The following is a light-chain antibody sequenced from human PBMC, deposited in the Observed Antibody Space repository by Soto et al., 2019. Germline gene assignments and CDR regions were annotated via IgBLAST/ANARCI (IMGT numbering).Light chain of an antibody. CDR2: QDS. Sequence: SYELTQPPSVSVSPGQTASINCSGDKLGDKYACWYQQKPGQSPVLVIYQDSKRSSGIPERFSGSNSGNTATLTIIGTQAMDEADYYCQSWDSSSVVFGRGTKLTVL. CDR3: QSWDSSSVV. CDR1: KLGDKY. V-gene: IGLV3-1*01. J-gene: IGLJ2*01.